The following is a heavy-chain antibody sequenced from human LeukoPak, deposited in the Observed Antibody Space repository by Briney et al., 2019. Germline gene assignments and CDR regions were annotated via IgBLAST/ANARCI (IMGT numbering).Heavy chain of an antibody. CDR2: INPNSGGT. D-gene: IGHD2-2*01. CDR3: AREYCSSTSCSNWFDP. J-gene: IGHJ5*02. CDR1: GYTFTGYY. V-gene: IGHV1-2*02. Sequence: GASVKVYCKASGYTFTGYYMHWGRQAPGQGLEWMGWINPNSGGTNYAQKFQGRVTMTRDTSISTAYMELSRLRSDDTAVYYCAREYCSSTSCSNWFDPWGQGTLVTVSS.